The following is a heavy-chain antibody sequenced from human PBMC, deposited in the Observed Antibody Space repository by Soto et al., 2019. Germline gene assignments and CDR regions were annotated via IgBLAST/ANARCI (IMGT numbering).Heavy chain of an antibody. V-gene: IGHV3-21*01. CDR1: GFTFSSYS. CDR3: ARDQTLAVVVDDAFDI. Sequence: GSLRLSCAASGFTFSSYSMNWVRQAPGKGLEWVSSISSSSSYIYYADSVKGRFTISRDNAKNSLYLQMNSLRAEDTAVYYCARDQTLAVVVDDAFDIWGQGTMVTVSS. D-gene: IGHD3-22*01. CDR2: ISSSSSYI. J-gene: IGHJ3*02.